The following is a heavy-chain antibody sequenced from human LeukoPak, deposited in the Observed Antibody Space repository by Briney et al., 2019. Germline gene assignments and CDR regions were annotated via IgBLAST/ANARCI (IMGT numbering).Heavy chain of an antibody. CDR2: ISYDGSNK. V-gene: IGHV3-30-3*01. CDR3: ARDHCSSTSCYGYHYYYGMGV. D-gene: IGHD2-2*01. CDR1: GFTFSSYA. J-gene: IGHJ6*02. Sequence: GGSLRLSCAASGFTFSSYAMHWVRQAPGKGLEWVAVISYDGSNKYYADSVKGRFTISRDNSKNTLYLQMNSLRAEDTAVYYCARDHCSSTSCYGYHYYYGMGVWGQGTTVTVSS.